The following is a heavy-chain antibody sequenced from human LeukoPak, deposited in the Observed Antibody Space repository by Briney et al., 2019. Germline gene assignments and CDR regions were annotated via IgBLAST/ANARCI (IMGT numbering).Heavy chain of an antibody. CDR2: IYSGGST. J-gene: IGHJ4*02. V-gene: IGHV3-66*02. CDR1: GFTVSSNY. Sequence: PGGSLRLSCAASGFTVSSNYMSWVRQAPGKGLEWVSVIYSGGSTYYADSVKGRFTISRDNSKNTLYLQMNSLRAEDTAVYYCAGSRTIFGVVRWYFDYWGQGTLVTVSS. CDR3: AGSRTIFGVVRWYFDY. D-gene: IGHD3-3*01.